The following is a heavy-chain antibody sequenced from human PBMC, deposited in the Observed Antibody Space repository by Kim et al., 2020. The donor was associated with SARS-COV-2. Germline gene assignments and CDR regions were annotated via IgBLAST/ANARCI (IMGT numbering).Heavy chain of an antibody. Sequence: SETLSLTCTVSGGSISSYYWSWIRQPPGKGLEWIGYIYYSGSTYYNPSLKSRVTISVDTSKNQFSLKLSSVTAADTAVYYCARALNYYGSGSYYDYWGQG. CDR2: IYYSGST. D-gene: IGHD3-10*01. J-gene: IGHJ4*02. CDR1: GGSISSYY. CDR3: ARALNYYGSGSYYDY. V-gene: IGHV4-30-4*08.